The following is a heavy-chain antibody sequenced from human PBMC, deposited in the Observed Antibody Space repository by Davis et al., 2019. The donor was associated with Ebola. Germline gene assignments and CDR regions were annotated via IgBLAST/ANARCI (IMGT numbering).Heavy chain of an antibody. CDR3: ARDNDPYGGRYKYRPPYAFDL. CDR1: GDSITRYY. D-gene: IGHD4-23*01. V-gene: IGHV4-59*12. Sequence: PSETLSLTCSVSGDSITRYYLHWIRQAPGKTLEWIGYVYYGQAIYNPSLKSRVTIFSDTSKNSFSLRLTSVTASDTAVYFCARDNDPYGGRYKYRPPYAFDLWGQGTKVAVSS. CDR2: VYYGQA. J-gene: IGHJ3*01.